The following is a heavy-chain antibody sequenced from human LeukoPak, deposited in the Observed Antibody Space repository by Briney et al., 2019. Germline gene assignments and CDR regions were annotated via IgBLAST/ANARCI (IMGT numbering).Heavy chain of an antibody. Sequence: GGSLRLSCAASGFTFSYYSMNWVRQAPGRGLEWVSCISSSSSLIFYSDSVRGRFTISRDNAKNSLYLQMSSLRAEDTALYYCARCLHGAEYSSSPFDCWGQGTLVTVSP. CDR2: ISSSSSLI. V-gene: IGHV3-21*04. D-gene: IGHD6-6*01. CDR1: GFTFSYYS. CDR3: ARCLHGAEYSSSPFDC. J-gene: IGHJ4*02.